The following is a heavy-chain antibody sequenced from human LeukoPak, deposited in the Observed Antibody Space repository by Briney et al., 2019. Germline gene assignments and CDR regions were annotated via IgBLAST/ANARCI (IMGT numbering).Heavy chain of an antibody. CDR1: GVSISSGDYY. D-gene: IGHD6-13*01. Sequence: SESLSLTWTVSGVSISSGDYYWRWIRQPPGKGLEWIGYIYYSGSTYYNPSLKSRVTISVDTSKNQFSLKLSSVTAADTAVYYCARASIIAAATDYWGQGTLVTVSS. J-gene: IGHJ4*02. CDR2: IYYSGST. CDR3: ARASIIAAATDY. V-gene: IGHV4-30-4*01.